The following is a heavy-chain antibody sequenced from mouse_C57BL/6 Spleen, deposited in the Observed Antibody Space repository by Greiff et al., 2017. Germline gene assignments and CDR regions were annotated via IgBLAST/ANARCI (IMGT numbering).Heavy chain of an antibody. V-gene: IGHV1-15*01. J-gene: IGHJ4*01. CDR1: GYTFTDYE. CDR3: TRGGDLYAMDY. Sequence: QVHVKQSGAELVRPGASVTLSCKASGYTFTDYEMHWVKQTPVHGLEWIGAIDPETGGTAYNQKFKGKAILAADKSSSTAYMELRSLTSEDSAVYYCTRGGDLYAMDYWGQGTSVTVSS. CDR2: IDPETGGT.